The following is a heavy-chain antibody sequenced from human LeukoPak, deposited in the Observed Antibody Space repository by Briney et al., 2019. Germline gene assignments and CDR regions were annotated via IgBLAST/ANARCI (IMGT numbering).Heavy chain of an antibody. CDR3: ARAPYSSSWYGSWFDP. D-gene: IGHD6-13*01. V-gene: IGHV4-34*01. CDR2: INHSGST. Sequence: SETLSLTCAVYGGSFSGYYWSWIRQPPGKGLEWIGEINHSGSTNYNPSLKSRVTISVDTSKNQFSLKLSSVTAADTAVYYCARAPYSSSWYGSWFDPWGQGTLVTVSS. J-gene: IGHJ5*02. CDR1: GGSFSGYY.